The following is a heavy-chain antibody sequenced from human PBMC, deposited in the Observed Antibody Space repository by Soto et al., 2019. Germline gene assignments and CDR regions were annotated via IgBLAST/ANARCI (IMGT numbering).Heavy chain of an antibody. CDR1: GYTFTGYD. Sequence: GSLKVSCKASGYTFTGYDIQWVRPAPGQGLEWMGWINPNSGGTNYAQKFQGWVTMTRDTSISTAYMELSRLRSDDTAVYYCARGGVAGTSNYYGMDVWGQGTTVTVSS. D-gene: IGHD6-19*01. CDR3: ARGGVAGTSNYYGMDV. CDR2: INPNSGGT. J-gene: IGHJ6*02. V-gene: IGHV1-2*04.